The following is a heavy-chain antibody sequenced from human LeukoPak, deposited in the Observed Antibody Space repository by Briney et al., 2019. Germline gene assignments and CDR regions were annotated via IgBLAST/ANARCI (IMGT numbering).Heavy chain of an antibody. CDR2: IRYDGNNK. CDR3: AKVSVTTLMDV. V-gene: IGHV3-30*02. CDR1: GFTFSSYG. D-gene: IGHD4-17*01. J-gene: IGHJ6*04. Sequence: PGGSLRLSYAASGFTFSSYGMHWVRLAPGKGLEWVAFIRYDGNNKYYADSVKGRFTISRDNSKNTLYLQMNRLRADDTAVYYCAKVSVTTLMDVWGKGTTVTVSS.